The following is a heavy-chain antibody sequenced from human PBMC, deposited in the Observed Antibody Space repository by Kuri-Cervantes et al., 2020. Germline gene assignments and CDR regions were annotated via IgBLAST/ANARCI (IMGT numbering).Heavy chain of an antibody. V-gene: IGHV4-31*03. D-gene: IGHD6-19*01. CDR1: GGSISSGGYY. Sequence: LRLSCTVSGGSISSGGYYWSWIRQHPGKGLEWIGYIYYSGSTYYNPSLKSRVTISVDTSKNQFSLKLSSVTAEDTAVYYCARDQWLDPYYYYGMDVWGQGTTVTVSS. CDR2: IYYSGST. CDR3: ARDQWLDPYYYYGMDV. J-gene: IGHJ6*02.